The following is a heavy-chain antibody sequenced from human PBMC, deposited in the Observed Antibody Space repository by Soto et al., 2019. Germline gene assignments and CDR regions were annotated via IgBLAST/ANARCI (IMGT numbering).Heavy chain of an antibody. J-gene: IGHJ4*02. Sequence: EVQLLESGGGWVQPGGSLRLPCAASGLTFSSYAMSWVRQAPGKGLQWVAAISGGGSNTYYADSVKGRFTISRDNSKNTLYLQLNSLRVEDTAVYYSAKSLWSGYPFDCWGQGTLVTLSS. CDR2: ISGGGSNT. CDR3: AKSLWSGYPFDC. D-gene: IGHD3-3*01. CDR1: GLTFSSYA. V-gene: IGHV3-23*01.